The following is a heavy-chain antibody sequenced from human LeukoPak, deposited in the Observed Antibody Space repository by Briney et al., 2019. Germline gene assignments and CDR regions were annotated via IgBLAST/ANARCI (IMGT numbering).Heavy chain of an antibody. V-gene: IGHV1-2*06. CDR3: ARYCSSTSCYSDY. CDR1: GYTFTGYY. Sequence: SVTLSCKASGYTFTGYYMHWVRRAPGQGLEYMGRINPISGGTVYAQKFQGRVTMTRDTSITTAYMELTRLTSDDTAVYYCARYCSSTSCYSDYWGERTLVTVSS. J-gene: IGHJ4*02. CDR2: INPISGGT. D-gene: IGHD2-2*01.